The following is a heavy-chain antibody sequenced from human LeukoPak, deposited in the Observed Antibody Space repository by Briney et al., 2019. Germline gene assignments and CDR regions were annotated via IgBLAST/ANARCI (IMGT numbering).Heavy chain of an antibody. D-gene: IGHD6-13*01. CDR1: GGSINSHY. Sequence: SETLSLTCSVSGGSINSHYWSWIRQSPGKGLEWIGYVFNGGSTNYNPSLKSRVTMSLDTSKNQFSLKLSSVTAADTAVYYCARHAGGISATGTRPFDYWGQGTLVTVS. J-gene: IGHJ4*02. V-gene: IGHV4-59*08. CDR2: VFNGGST. CDR3: ARHAGGISATGTRPFDY.